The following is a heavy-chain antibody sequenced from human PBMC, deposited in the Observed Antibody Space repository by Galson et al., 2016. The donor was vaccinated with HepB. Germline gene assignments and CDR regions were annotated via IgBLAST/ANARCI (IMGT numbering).Heavy chain of an antibody. D-gene: IGHD1/OR15-1a*01. Sequence: SLRLSCAASGFSFSLYDMHWVRQVTGKGLEWVSAIGTAPGDTNYLYSLKGRITTSRENADNSLYLQRNSLRPEDTALYYCTRGNSLWTTPWNNGFDVRGKGTTVTVSS. CDR1: GFSFSLYD. V-gene: IGHV3-13*01. CDR2: IGTAPGDT. J-gene: IGHJ6*04. CDR3: TRGNSLWTTPWNNGFDV.